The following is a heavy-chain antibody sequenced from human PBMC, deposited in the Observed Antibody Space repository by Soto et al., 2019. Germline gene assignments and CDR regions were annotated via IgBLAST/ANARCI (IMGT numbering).Heavy chain of an antibody. Sequence: EVQLVESGGGLVQPGGSLRLSCAASGFTFSSYWMHWVRQAPGKGLVWVSRINSDGSGTSYADSVKGRFTISRDNAKNWLYLQRNSLRAEDTAVYYCARPAMVRVGAFDIWGQGTMVTVSS. CDR1: GFTFSSYW. V-gene: IGHV3-74*01. CDR2: INSDGSGT. J-gene: IGHJ3*02. CDR3: ARPAMVRVGAFDI. D-gene: IGHD5-18*01.